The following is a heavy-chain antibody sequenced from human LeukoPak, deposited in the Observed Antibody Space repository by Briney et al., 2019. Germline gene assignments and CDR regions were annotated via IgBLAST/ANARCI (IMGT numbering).Heavy chain of an antibody. V-gene: IGHV4-59*10. CDR1: GGSFRGFY. CDR3: ARVAEMAPSHFDY. Sequence: SETLSLTCAVYGGSFRGFYWGWIRQPAGKGLEWIGRMYSSGSTNLNPSLKNRFTMSVDTSKNQFSLKVSSVTAADTAVYYCARVAEMAPSHFDYWGPGILVTVSS. CDR2: MYSSGST. D-gene: IGHD5-24*01. J-gene: IGHJ4*02.